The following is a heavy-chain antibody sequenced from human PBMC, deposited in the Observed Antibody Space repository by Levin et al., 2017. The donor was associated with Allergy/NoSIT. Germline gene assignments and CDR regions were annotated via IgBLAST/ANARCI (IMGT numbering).Heavy chain of an antibody. D-gene: IGHD1-1*01. Sequence: ESGPTLVKPTQTLTLTCGFSGFSLTTNGVGVGWIRQPPGKALEWVALIYWDDDKRYSPSLRSRLTITKDTSRNQVVLIMTNVDPVDTATYYCAHRRATGSPWDVGYFDYWGQGNLVTVSS. J-gene: IGHJ4*02. CDR3: AHRRATGSPWDVGYFDY. V-gene: IGHV2-5*02. CDR2: IYWDDDK. CDR1: GFSLTTNGVG.